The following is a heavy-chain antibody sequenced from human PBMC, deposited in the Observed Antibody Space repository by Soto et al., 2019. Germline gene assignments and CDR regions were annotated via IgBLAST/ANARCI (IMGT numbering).Heavy chain of an antibody. Sequence: QVQLVQSGAEVKKPGSSVKVSCKVSGGTFSSHAINWLRQAPGQGFEWMGVIIPITETPNNAEKFQGRVTTIADKTTTKVSMEMSSLTFDDTAVYFCARGNKGPGYYGPGSQGWYGPWGQGTLVTVSS. J-gene: IGHJ5*02. CDR2: IIPITETP. CDR1: GGTFSSHA. CDR3: ARGNKGPGYYGPGSQGWYGP. D-gene: IGHD3-10*01. V-gene: IGHV1-69*06.